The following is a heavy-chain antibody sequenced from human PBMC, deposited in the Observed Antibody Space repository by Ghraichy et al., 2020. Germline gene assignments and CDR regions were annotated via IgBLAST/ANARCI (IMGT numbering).Heavy chain of an antibody. Sequence: GGSLRLSCAASGFTFSTYGMNWVRQAPGKGLEWLSAISGNGGSTYYADSVTGRFTISRDSSKDTVYFKMNSLRAEDTAVYYCARDKLDAYSSSGYGTNDAYDSWGQGKMVTGAS. CDR2: ISGNGGST. CDR3: ARDKLDAYSSSGYGTNDAYDS. D-gene: IGHD6-13*01. CDR1: GFTFSTYG. V-gene: IGHV3-23*01. J-gene: IGHJ3*02.